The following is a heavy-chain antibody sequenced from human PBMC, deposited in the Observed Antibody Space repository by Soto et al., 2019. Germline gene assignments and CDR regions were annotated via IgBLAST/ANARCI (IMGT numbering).Heavy chain of an antibody. D-gene: IGHD5-12*01. J-gene: IGHJ6*02. CDR3: ARAIVVTIGGMDV. CDR1: GGSINSADYY. CDR2: IYYSGST. V-gene: IGHV4-30-4*01. Sequence: QVQLQESGPGLVKPSQTLSLTCSVSGGSINSADYYWRWVRQPPGKGLEWIGYIYYSGSTYFNPSLKSRVTISKDTSRNQFSLRLSSVTAADTAVYYCARAIVVTIGGMDVWGQGTTVTVSS.